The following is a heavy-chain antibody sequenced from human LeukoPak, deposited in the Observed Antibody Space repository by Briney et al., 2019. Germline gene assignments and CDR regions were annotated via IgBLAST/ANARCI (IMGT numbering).Heavy chain of an antibody. J-gene: IGHJ4*02. D-gene: IGHD6-6*01. CDR1: GFTFSSDW. Sequence: GRSLRLSCAASGFTFSSDWTHSVRQAPGKGRLWVSRVNSDGSSKSYADSVKGRFTISRDNSKNTLYLQMNSLRVEDTAVYHCVKGSSSSRPYYFDYWGQGTLVTFSS. CDR2: VNSDGSSK. CDR3: VKGSSSSRPYYFDY. V-gene: IGHV3-74*01.